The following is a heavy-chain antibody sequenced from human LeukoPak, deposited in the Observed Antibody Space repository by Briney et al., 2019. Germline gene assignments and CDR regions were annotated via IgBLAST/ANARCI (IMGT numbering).Heavy chain of an antibody. J-gene: IGHJ4*02. D-gene: IGHD4-17*01. CDR2: IKQDGSEG. CDR3: VRGHYGDYD. Sequence: GGSLRLSCAASGFIFSSYWMSWVRQAPGKGLEWVANIKQDGSEGYYVDSVKGRFTISRDNAKNSLHLQMNSLRDEDTAVYYCVRGHYGDYDWGQGTRVTVSS. CDR1: GFIFSSYW. V-gene: IGHV3-7*01.